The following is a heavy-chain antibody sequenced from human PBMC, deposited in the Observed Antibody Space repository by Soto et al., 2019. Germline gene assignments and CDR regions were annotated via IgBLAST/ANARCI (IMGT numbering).Heavy chain of an antibody. CDR2: INHSGST. D-gene: IGHD3-10*01. CDR1: GGSFSGYY. CDR3: ARGPLSEVRGFAFDI. Sequence: SETLSLTCAVYGGSFSGYYWSWIRQPPGKGLEWIGEINHSGSTNYNPSLKSRVTISVDTSKNQFSLKLSSVTAADTAVYYCARGPLSEVRGFAFDIWGQGTMVTVSS. V-gene: IGHV4-34*01. J-gene: IGHJ3*02.